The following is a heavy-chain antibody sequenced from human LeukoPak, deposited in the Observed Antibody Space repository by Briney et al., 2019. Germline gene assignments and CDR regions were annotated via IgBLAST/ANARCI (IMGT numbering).Heavy chain of an antibody. V-gene: IGHV1-8*01. CDR3: ARGGAQGLWPDY. J-gene: IGHJ4*02. D-gene: IGHD2-21*01. CDR2: MNPNSGNT. CDR1: GYTFTSYD. Sequence: ASVKVSCKGSGYTFTSYDINLVRQATGQGLEWLGWMNPNSGNTGYAQKFQGRVTMTRNTSINTAYMELSSLRFEDSAVYYCARGGAQGLWPDYWGQGTLVTVSS.